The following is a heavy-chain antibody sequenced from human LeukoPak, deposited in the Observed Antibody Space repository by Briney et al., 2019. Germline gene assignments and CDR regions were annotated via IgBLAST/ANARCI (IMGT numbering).Heavy chain of an antibody. J-gene: IGHJ6*02. Sequence: GGSLRLSCAASGFTFSSYGMHWVRQAPGKGLEWVAVISYDGSNKYYADSVKGRFTISRDNSKNTLYLQMNSLRAEDTAVYYCAKDLGGSGSYFYYYYGMDVWGQGTTVTVSS. D-gene: IGHD3-10*01. CDR2: ISYDGSNK. CDR3: AKDLGGSGSYFYYYYGMDV. CDR1: GFTFSSYG. V-gene: IGHV3-30*18.